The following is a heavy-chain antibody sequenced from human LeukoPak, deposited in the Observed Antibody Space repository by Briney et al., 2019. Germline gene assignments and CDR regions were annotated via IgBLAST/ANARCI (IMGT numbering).Heavy chain of an antibody. CDR1: GVTSSGYA. J-gene: IGHJ1*01. D-gene: IGHD6-19*01. CDR3: ATEATVAGTSEYFQH. Sequence: PGGSLRLSCVASGVTSSGYAMSWVRQAPGKGLEWVSVISGSGGSTYYADSVKGRCTISRDNSKNALYLEMNSLRAEDTAVYYCATEATVAGTSEYFQHWGQGTLVTVSS. V-gene: IGHV3-23*01. CDR2: ISGSGGST.